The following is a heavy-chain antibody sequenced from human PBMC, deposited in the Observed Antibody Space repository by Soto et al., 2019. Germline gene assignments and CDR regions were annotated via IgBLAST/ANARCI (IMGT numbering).Heavy chain of an antibody. J-gene: IGHJ4*02. CDR2: IYHSGST. V-gene: IGHV4-30-2*01. CDR3: ARDRRSYYNDGSGLDY. CDR1: GGSISSGGYS. Sequence: QLQLQESGSGLVKPSQTLSLTCAVSGGSISSGGYSWNWIRQPLGKGLEWIGYIYHSGSTYYNPSLEGRVTMSVDTSKIQFSLKLNSVTAADTAVYYCARDRRSYYNDGSGLDYWGKGTLVTVSS. D-gene: IGHD3-22*01.